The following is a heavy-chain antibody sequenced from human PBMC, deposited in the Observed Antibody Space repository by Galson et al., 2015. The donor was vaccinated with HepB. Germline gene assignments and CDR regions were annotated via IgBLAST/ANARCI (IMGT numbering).Heavy chain of an antibody. CDR2: IKSKTDGGTT. V-gene: IGHV3-15*07. Sequence: SLRLSCAASGFTFSNAWMNWVRQAPGKGLEWVGRIKSKTDGGTTDYAAPVKGRFTISRDDSKNTLYLQMNSLKTEDTAVYYCTTLMGIAAAGTSDYWGQGTLVTVSS. CDR3: TTLMGIAAAGTSDY. J-gene: IGHJ4*02. D-gene: IGHD6-13*01. CDR1: GFTFSNAW.